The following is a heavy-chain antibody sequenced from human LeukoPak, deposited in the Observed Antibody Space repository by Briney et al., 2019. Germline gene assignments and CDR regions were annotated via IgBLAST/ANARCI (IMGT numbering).Heavy chain of an antibody. CDR3: ARDLPSTPNWELEY. V-gene: IGHV1-2*06. CDR1: GYTFTGYY. D-gene: IGHD1-26*01. Sequence: ASVKVSRKASGYTFTGYYLHWVRQAPGQGLEWMGRINPNSGGTNDAQKFQDRVTMTRDTSISTAYMELSRLRSDDTAVYYCARDLPSTPNWELEYWGQGTLVTVSS. CDR2: INPNSGGT. J-gene: IGHJ4*02.